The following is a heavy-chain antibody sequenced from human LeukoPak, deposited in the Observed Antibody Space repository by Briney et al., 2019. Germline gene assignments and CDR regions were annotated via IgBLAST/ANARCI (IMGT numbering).Heavy chain of an antibody. V-gene: IGHV3-30-3*01. CDR3: ARDGPIVVVPAAISYYYYYYMDV. Sequence: GGSLRLSCADSGFTFSSYPMHWVRQAPGKGLEWVALISYDGSNKYYADSVKGRFTISRDNSKNTLYLQMNSLRAEDTAVYYCARDGPIVVVPAAISYYYYYYMDVWGKGTTVTVSS. CDR2: ISYDGSNK. CDR1: GFTFSSYP. J-gene: IGHJ6*03. D-gene: IGHD2-2*01.